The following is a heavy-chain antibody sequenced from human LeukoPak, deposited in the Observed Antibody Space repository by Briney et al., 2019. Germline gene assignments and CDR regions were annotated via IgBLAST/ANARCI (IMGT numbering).Heavy chain of an antibody. J-gene: IGHJ4*02. D-gene: IGHD2/OR15-2a*01. CDR1: GFTFSSSA. V-gene: IGHV3-23*01. CDR2: ISGSDGST. Sequence: GGSLRLSCAASGFTFSSSAMSWVCLAPGRGLEWVSGISGSDGSTYCADSVKGRFTISRDNSKNTLFLQMNSLRAEDTAVYYCAKDSAKKYDDYWGQGTLVTVSS. CDR3: AKDSAKKYDDY.